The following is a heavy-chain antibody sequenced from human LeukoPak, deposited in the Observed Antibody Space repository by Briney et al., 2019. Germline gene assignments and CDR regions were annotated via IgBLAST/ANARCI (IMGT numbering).Heavy chain of an antibody. CDR2: IHYSGST. D-gene: IGHD2-2*01. CDR3: AGTSTWLSFGY. CDR1: GGSISSYY. J-gene: IGHJ4*02. Sequence: PSETLSLTCTVPGGSISSYYWSWIRQPPGKGLEWIGYIHYSGSTNYYPSLKSRVTISIDTSKNQLSLKLSSVTAADTAVYYCAGTSTWLSFGYWGQGTLVTVSS. V-gene: IGHV4-59*08.